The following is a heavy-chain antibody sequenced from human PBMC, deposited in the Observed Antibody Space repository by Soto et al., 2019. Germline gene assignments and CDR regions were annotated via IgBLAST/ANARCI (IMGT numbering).Heavy chain of an antibody. CDR1: GFTFSSYW. V-gene: IGHV3-74*01. D-gene: IGHD3-16*02. Sequence: EVQLVESGGGLVQPGGSLRLSCAASGFTFSSYWMHWVRQVPEKGLVWASRINSDGSITNYADAVKGRFTISRDNVKNTLYLQMNSLRAEDTAVYYCVRYPRSVGGSYRPDYWGQGTLVTVSS. J-gene: IGHJ4*02. CDR3: VRYPRSVGGSYRPDY. CDR2: INSDGSIT.